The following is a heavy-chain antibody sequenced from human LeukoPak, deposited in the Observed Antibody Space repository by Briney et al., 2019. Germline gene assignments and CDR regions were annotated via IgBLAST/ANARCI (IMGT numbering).Heavy chain of an antibody. CDR3: ATSRRDGYGYRALELPPSPVD. CDR1: GFTFSSYW. CDR2: IKKDGSEK. V-gene: IGHV3-7*01. D-gene: IGHD5-18*01. Sequence: PGGSLRLSCAASGFTFSSYWMSWVRQAPGKGLEWVANIKKDGSEKYYVDSVKGRFTISRDNAKNSLYLQMINLRAEDTAVYYCATSRRDGYGYRALELPPSPVDWGQGTLVTVSS. J-gene: IGHJ4*02.